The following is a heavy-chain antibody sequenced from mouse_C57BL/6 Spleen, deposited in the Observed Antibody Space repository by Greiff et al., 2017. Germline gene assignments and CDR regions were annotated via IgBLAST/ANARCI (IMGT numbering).Heavy chain of an antibody. D-gene: IGHD1-1*01. Sequence: VQLQQPGAELVKPGASVKLSCKASGYTFTSYWMHWVKQRPGQGLEWIGMIHPNSGSTNYNEKFKIKATLTVDKSSSTAYMQLSSLTSEDSAVYYCARGYGSSPYYFDYWGQGTTLTVSS. CDR3: ARGYGSSPYYFDY. V-gene: IGHV1-64*01. CDR1: GYTFTSYW. CDR2: IHPNSGST. J-gene: IGHJ2*01.